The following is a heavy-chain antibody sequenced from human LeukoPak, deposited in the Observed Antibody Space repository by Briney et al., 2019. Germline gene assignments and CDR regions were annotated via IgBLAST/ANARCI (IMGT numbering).Heavy chain of an antibody. CDR3: AKDFGQVATIPFFDF. D-gene: IGHD5-24*01. J-gene: IGHJ4*02. V-gene: IGHV3-30*02. CDR2: IRYDAKQI. Sequence: PGGSLRLSCAASGFTFSTYGMHWVRQAPGKGLEWVAFIRYDAKQIYYVDSVKGRFTISRDISKNTLYLQMNSLRAEDTAVYYCAKDFGQVATIPFFDFWGQGTLVIVSS. CDR1: GFTFSTYG.